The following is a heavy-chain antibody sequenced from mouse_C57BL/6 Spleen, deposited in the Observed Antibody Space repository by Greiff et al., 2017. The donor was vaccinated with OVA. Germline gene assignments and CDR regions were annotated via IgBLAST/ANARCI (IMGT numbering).Heavy chain of an antibody. CDR2: INPSNGGT. CDR3: ARDGGYGIWFAY. V-gene: IGHV1-53*01. D-gene: IGHD2-2*01. J-gene: IGHJ3*01. Sequence: VQLQQSGTELVKPGASVKLSCKASGYTFTSYWMHWVKQRPGQGLEWIGNINPSNGGTNYNEKFKSKATLTVDKSSSTAYMQLSSLTSEDSAVYYCARDGGYGIWFAYWGQGTLVTVSA. CDR1: GYTFTSYW.